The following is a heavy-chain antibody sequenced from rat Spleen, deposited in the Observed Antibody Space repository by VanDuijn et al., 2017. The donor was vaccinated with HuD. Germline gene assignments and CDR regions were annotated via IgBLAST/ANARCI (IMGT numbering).Heavy chain of an antibody. CDR3: ARGWERFAY. Sequence: QVQLKESGPGLVQPSQTLSLTCTVSGFSLTSYGVSWVRQPPGKGLEWIAAILTGGNTYYNPALKSRLSISRDTSKSQVFLKMNILQTEDTAMYFCARGWERFAYWGQGTLVTVSS. CDR2: ILTGGNT. J-gene: IGHJ3*01. D-gene: IGHD5-1*01. V-gene: IGHV2S8*01. CDR1: GFSLTSYG.